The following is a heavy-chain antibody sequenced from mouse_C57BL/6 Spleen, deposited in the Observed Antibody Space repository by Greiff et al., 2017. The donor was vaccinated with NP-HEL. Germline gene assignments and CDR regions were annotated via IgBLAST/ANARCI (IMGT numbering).Heavy chain of an antibody. D-gene: IGHD4-1*01. CDR2: IDPSDSYT. V-gene: IGHV1-69*01. CDR3: ARKGLTVHWYFDV. J-gene: IGHJ1*03. CDR1: GYTFTSYW. Sequence: QVQLKQSGAELVMPGASVKLSCKASGYTFTSYWMHWVKQRPGQGLEWIGEIDPSDSYTNYNQKFKGKSTLTVDKSSSTAYMQLSSLTSEDSAVYYCARKGLTVHWYFDVWGTGTTVTVSS.